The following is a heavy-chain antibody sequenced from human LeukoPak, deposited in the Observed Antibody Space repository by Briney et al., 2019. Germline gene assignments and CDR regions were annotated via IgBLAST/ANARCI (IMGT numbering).Heavy chain of an antibody. CDR1: RGSISSYY. J-gene: IGHJ6*03. V-gene: IGHV4-59*08. D-gene: IGHD3-10*01. Sequence: SETLSLTCTVSRGSISSYYWSWIRQPPGKGLEWIGYIYYSGSTNYNPSLKSRVTISVDTSKNQFSLKLSSVTAADTAVYYCARCYYGSGRVDYMDVWGKGTTVTISS. CDR2: IYYSGST. CDR3: ARCYYGSGRVDYMDV.